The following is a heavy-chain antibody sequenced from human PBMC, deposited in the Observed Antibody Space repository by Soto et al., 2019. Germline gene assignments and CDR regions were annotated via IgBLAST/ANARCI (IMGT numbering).Heavy chain of an antibody. J-gene: IGHJ4*02. CDR1: GFTFSSYA. V-gene: IGHV4-59*01. D-gene: IGHD6-19*01. Sequence: GSLRLSCAASGFTFSSYAMNWVRQAPGKGLEWIGYIYYSGSTNYNPSLKSRVTISVDTSKNQFSLKLSSVTAADTAVYYCARDPSSGCLDYWDQGTLVTVSS. CDR3: ARDPSSGCLDY. CDR2: IYYSGST.